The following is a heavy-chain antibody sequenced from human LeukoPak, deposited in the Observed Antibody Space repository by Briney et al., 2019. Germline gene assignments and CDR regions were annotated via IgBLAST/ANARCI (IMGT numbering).Heavy chain of an antibody. CDR1: GFTFSNFW. D-gene: IGHD3-22*01. CDR2: IKQDGSDK. J-gene: IGHJ3*02. V-gene: IGHV3-7*01. CDR3: ARKYYYDSSGYYGDAFDI. Sequence: GGSLRLSCAASGFTFSNFWMTWVRQAPGKGLEWVANIKQDGSDKYYVDSVKGRFTISRDNAKNSLYLQMNSLRAEDTAVYYCARKYYYDSSGYYGDAFDIWGQGTVVTVSS.